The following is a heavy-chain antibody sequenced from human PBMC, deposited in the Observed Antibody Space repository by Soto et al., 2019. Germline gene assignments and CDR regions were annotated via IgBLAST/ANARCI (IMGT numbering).Heavy chain of an antibody. J-gene: IGHJ4*02. CDR1: GFTFSSYA. CDR2: ISYDGANQ. D-gene: IGHD3-22*01. Sequence: PGGSLRLSCVASGFTFSSYAMHWVRQTPGKGLEWVAVISYDGANQYYADSVKGRFTISRDTSKNTLYLQMNSLRAEDKAVYYCARGDNFYDSSGYYYWGKGTLVTVSS. V-gene: IGHV3-30-3*01. CDR3: ARGDNFYDSSGYYY.